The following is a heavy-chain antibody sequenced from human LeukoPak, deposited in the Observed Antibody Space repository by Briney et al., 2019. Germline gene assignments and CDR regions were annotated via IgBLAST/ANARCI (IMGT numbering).Heavy chain of an antibody. J-gene: IGHJ4*02. CDR3: ARGARIFDF. CDR2: IYVNGDT. D-gene: IGHD2/OR15-2a*01. Sequence: SETLSLTCTVSGDSITTYYWGWIRQAPGKGLECIGYIYVNGDTNQNPSLKGRVTISLDTSKNQFSLRLTSVTAADTAVYYCARGARIFDFWGPGTLVTVSS. CDR1: GDSITTYY. V-gene: IGHV4-4*09.